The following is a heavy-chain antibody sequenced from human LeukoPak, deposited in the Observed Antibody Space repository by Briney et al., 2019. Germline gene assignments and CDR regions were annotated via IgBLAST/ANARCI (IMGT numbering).Heavy chain of an antibody. J-gene: IGHJ6*02. CDR1: GGSFSGYY. Sequence: SETLSLTCAVYGGSFSGYYWSWIRQPPGKGLEWIGEINHSGSTNYNPSLKSRVTISVDTSKNQFSLKLSSVTAADTAVYYCARDRGHYYDSSGYYSEGMDVWGQGTTVTVSS. D-gene: IGHD3-22*01. CDR2: INHSGST. V-gene: IGHV4-34*01. CDR3: ARDRGHYYDSSGYYSEGMDV.